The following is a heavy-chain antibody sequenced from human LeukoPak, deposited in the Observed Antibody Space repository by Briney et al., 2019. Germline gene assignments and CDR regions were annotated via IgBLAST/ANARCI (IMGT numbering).Heavy chain of an antibody. D-gene: IGHD3-10*01. V-gene: IGHV4-34*01. J-gene: IGHJ4*02. CDR3: ARGCYGSGTYYYQYYFDS. CDR1: GGSFSDYY. CDR2: VNHSGST. Sequence: SETLSLTCAVYGGSFSDYYWSWIRQPPGKGLEWVGEVNHSGSTNYNPSLKSRVTISVDTSKNQFSLKLTSVTAADTAVYYCARGCYGSGTYYYQYYFDSWGQGTPVTVSS.